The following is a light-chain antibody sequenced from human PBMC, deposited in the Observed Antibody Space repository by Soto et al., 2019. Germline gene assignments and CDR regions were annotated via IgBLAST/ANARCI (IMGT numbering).Light chain of an antibody. V-gene: IGLV2-23*02. Sequence: QSALTQPASVSGSPGQSIIISCTGTSSDVGSYNFVSWYQQHPGKAPKLMIYEVSKRPSGVSNRFSGSKSGNTASLTISGLQPEDEADYYCCSYAGNSVVFGGGTQLTVL. CDR1: SSDVGSYNF. CDR3: CSYAGNSVV. J-gene: IGLJ3*02. CDR2: EVS.